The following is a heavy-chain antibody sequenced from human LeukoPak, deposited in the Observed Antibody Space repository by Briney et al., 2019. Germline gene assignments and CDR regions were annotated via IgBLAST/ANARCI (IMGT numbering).Heavy chain of an antibody. Sequence: SETLSLTCTVSGGSISSYYWSWIRQPAGKGLEWIGRIYTSGSTNYNPSLKSRVTMSVDTSKNQFSLKLSSVTAADTAVYYCARDPHSSSWNTSFDYWGQGTLVTVSS. J-gene: IGHJ4*02. CDR2: IYTSGST. CDR1: GGSISSYY. D-gene: IGHD6-13*01. V-gene: IGHV4-4*07. CDR3: ARDPHSSSWNTSFDY.